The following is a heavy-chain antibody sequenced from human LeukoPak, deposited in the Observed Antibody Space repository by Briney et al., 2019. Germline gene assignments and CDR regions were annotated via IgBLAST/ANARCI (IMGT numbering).Heavy chain of an antibody. Sequence: GGSLRLSCAASRFTFSNYSMNWVRQAPGKGLEWVSFISSSSSYIYYADSVKGRFTISRDNAKNTLYLQMNSLRAEDTAVYYCARGVAAIGKSPDYWGQGTLVTVSS. CDR2: ISSSSSYI. D-gene: IGHD1-1*01. J-gene: IGHJ4*02. CDR1: RFTFSNYS. CDR3: ARGVAAIGKSPDY. V-gene: IGHV3-21*01.